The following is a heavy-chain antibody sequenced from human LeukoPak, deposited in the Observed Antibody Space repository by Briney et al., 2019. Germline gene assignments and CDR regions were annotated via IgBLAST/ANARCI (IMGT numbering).Heavy chain of an antibody. J-gene: IGHJ4*02. CDR1: GFTFSSYA. V-gene: IGHV3-23*01. CDR3: AKVRGYSYGPDY. Sequence: GGSLRLSCAASGFTFSSYAMSWVRQAPGKALEWVSAISGSGGSTYYADSVKGRFTISRDNSKNTLYLQMNSLRAEDTAVYYCAKVRGYSYGPDYWGQGTLVTVSS. D-gene: IGHD5-18*01. CDR2: ISGSGGST.